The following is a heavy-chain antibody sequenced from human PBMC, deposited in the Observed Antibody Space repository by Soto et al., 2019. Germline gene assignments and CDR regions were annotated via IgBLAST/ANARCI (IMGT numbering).Heavy chain of an antibody. D-gene: IGHD3-9*01. V-gene: IGHV1-69*13. CDR2: IILIFGTT. CDR3: ARDRSYYDILTGEYYYYYGMDV. CDR1: GSTFSNYA. Sequence: SVKVSCKASGSTFSNYAFSWVRQAPGQGLEWMGGIILIFGTTNYAQKFQGRVTITADESTSTAYMELSSLRSEDTAVYYCARDRSYYDILTGEYYYYYGMDVWGQGTTVTVSS. J-gene: IGHJ6*02.